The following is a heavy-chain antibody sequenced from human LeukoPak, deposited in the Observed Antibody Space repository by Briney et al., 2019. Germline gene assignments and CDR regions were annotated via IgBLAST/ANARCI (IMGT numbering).Heavy chain of an antibody. Sequence: SETLSLICTVAGGSISSSSYYWGWIRQPPGKGPEWIGGIYYSGSTYYNPSLKSRVTVSVDTSKNQCSLTLSSVTAADTAVYYCASHPTQQLVFDYWRQRTLLTVSS. CDR1: GGSISSSSYY. CDR2: IYYSGST. CDR3: ASHPTQQLVFDY. D-gene: IGHD6-13*01. V-gene: IGHV4-39*01. J-gene: IGHJ4*02.